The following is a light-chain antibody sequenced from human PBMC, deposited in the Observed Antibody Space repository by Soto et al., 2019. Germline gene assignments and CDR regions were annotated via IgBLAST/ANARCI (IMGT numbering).Light chain of an antibody. CDR3: QKYNTVPLT. Sequence: DIQMTQSPSSLSASVGDRVTITCRASQAISNSLAWYQQIPGKVPKLLISAASTLQLGVPSRFSGSGSGTDFTLTISSLQPEDIGTYYCQKYNTVPLTFGPGTKVEIK. CDR1: QAISNS. V-gene: IGKV1-27*01. CDR2: AAS. J-gene: IGKJ3*01.